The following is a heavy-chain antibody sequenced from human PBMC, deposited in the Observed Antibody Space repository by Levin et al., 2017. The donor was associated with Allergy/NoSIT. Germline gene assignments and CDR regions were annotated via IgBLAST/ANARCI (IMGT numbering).Heavy chain of an antibody. J-gene: IGHJ3*02. V-gene: IGHV3-9*01. D-gene: IGHD3-10*01. Sequence: SLKISCAASGFTFDDYAMHWVRQAPGKGLEWVSGISWNSGSIGYADSVKGRFTIPRDIAKNSLYLQMNSLRTEDTALYYCARDNIGLPDAFDIWGQGTMVIVSS. CDR2: ISWNSGSI. CDR1: GFTFDDYA. CDR3: ARDNIGLPDAFDI.